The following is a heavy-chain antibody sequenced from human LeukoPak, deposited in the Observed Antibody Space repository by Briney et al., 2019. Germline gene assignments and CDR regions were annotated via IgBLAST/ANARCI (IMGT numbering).Heavy chain of an antibody. D-gene: IGHD3-22*01. J-gene: IGHJ4*02. CDR2: INPSGGST. V-gene: IGHV1-46*01. CDR1: GYAFTSYY. Sequence: ASVKVSCKASGYAFTSYYMHWVRQAPGQGLEWMGIINPSGGSTSYAQKFQGRVTMTRDTSTSTVYMELSSLRSEDTAVYYCARWSGDSSGYYLFDYWGQGTLVTVSS. CDR3: ARWSGDSSGYYLFDY.